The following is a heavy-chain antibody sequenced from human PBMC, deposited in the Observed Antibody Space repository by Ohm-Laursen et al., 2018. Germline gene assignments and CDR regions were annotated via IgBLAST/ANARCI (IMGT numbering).Heavy chain of an antibody. CDR2: INHSGST. Sequence: SQTLSLTCAVYGGSFSGYYWSWIRQPPGKGLEWIGEINHSGSTNYNPSLKSRVTISVDTSKNQFSLKLSSVTAADTAVYYCAAPPPFDYWGQGTLVTVSS. J-gene: IGHJ4*02. CDR3: AAPPPFDY. CDR1: GGSFSGYY. V-gene: IGHV4-34*01.